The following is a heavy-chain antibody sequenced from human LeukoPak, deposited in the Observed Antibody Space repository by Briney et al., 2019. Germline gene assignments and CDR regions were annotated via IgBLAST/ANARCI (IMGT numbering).Heavy chain of an antibody. J-gene: IGHJ4*02. D-gene: IGHD3-10*01. CDR2: INHSGST. Sequence: SETLSLTCGVSGGSITTTNYWSWIRQPPGKGLEWIGEINHSGSTNYNPSLKSRVTISVDTSKNQFSLKLSSVTAADTAVYYCARSLNYYGPGSFLLGYWGQGTLVTVSS. V-gene: IGHV4/OR15-8*01. CDR3: ARSLNYYGPGSFLLGY. CDR1: GGSITTTNY.